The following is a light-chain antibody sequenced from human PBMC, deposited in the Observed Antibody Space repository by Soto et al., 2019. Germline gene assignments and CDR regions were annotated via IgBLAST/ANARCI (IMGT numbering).Light chain of an antibody. Sequence: QLVLTQSPSASASLGASVKLTCTLSSGHTSYAIAWHQQQPEKGPRYLMKLNNDGSHSKGDGIPDRFSGSSSGAERYLTISSLQSEDEADYYCQTWGTDFHAVFGGGTQLTVL. CDR3: QTWGTDFHAV. CDR1: SGHTSYA. V-gene: IGLV4-69*01. J-gene: IGLJ7*01. CDR2: LNNDGSH.